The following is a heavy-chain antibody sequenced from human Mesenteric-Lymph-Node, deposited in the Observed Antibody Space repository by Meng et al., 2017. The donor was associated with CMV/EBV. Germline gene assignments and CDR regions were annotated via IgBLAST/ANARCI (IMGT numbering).Heavy chain of an antibody. V-gene: IGHV1-46*01. CDR1: GYIFTSNN. D-gene: IGHD6-19*01. J-gene: IGHJ5*02. CDR2: IDPTGGRT. Sequence: ASVKVSCKTSGYIFTSNNMHWVRQAPGQGLEWMGVIDPTGGRTSYAQKFQGRVTMTRDTSTNTVYMELSSLRSEDTAVYYCARDYSSANWFGPWGQGTLVTVSS. CDR3: ARDYSSANWFGP.